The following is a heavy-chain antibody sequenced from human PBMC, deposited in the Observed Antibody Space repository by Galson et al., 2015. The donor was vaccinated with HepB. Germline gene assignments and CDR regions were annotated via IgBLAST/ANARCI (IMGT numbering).Heavy chain of an antibody. D-gene: IGHD6-19*01. CDR2: ISSNGGAQ. J-gene: IGHJ4*02. CDR1: GLTFSDYD. Sequence: SLRLSCAVSGLTFSDYDMHWVRQAPGKGLEWVALISSNGGAQYYGDSVKGRFTVSRDNFDNTLYLQMSGLRPEGTAVYYCAKDISITSGWYDGLDHWGQGTLVTVSS. V-gene: IGHV3-30*18. CDR3: AKDISITSGWYDGLDH.